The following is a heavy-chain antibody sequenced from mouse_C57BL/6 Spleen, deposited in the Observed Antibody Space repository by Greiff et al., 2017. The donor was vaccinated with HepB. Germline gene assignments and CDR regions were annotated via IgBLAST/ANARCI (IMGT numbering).Heavy chain of an antibody. V-gene: IGHV1-15*01. CDR1: GYTFTDYE. J-gene: IGHJ2*01. Sequence: QVQLQQSGAELVRPGASVTLSCKASGYTFTDYEMHWVKQTPVHGLEWIGAIDPETGGTAYNQKFKGKAILTADKSSSTAYMELRSLTSEDSAVYYCTRGRRLLVNFDYWGQGTTLTVSS. CDR3: TRGRRLLVNFDY. CDR2: IDPETGGT. D-gene: IGHD2-3*01.